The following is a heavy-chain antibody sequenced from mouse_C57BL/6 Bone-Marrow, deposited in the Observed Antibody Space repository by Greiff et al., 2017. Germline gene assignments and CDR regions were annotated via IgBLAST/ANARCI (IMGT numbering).Heavy chain of an antibody. D-gene: IGHD2-4*01. J-gene: IGHJ2*01. CDR2: IYPGDGDT. CDR3: ARSSVLDYDVDY. CDR1: GYAFSSYW. V-gene: IGHV1-80*01. Sequence: VKLQESGAELVKPGASVKISCKASGYAFSSYWMNWVKQRPGKGLEWIGQIYPGDGDTNYNGKFKGKATLTADNSSRTAYMQLSSLTSEAPAVYFCARSSVLDYDVDYWGQGTTLTVSS.